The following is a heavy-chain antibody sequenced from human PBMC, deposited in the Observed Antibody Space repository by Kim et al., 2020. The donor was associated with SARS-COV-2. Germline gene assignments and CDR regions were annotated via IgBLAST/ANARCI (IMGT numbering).Heavy chain of an antibody. CDR3: ARPGETIAAADFFDY. CDR2: ISYDGSNK. J-gene: IGHJ4*02. V-gene: IGHV3-33*05. CDR1: GFTFSSYG. D-gene: IGHD6-13*01. Sequence: GGSLRLSCAASGFTFSSYGMHWVRQAPGKGLEWVAVISYDGSNKYYADSVKGRFTISRDNSKNTLYLQMNSLRAEDTAVYYCARPGETIAAADFFDYWGQGTLVTVSS.